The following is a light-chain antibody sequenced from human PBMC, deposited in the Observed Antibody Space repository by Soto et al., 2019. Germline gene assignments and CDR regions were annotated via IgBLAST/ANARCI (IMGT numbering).Light chain of an antibody. V-gene: IGKV1-5*03. CDR2: KAS. J-gene: IGKJ1*01. CDR1: QSISSW. CDR3: QQYSSWWT. Sequence: DIQMTQSPSTLSASVGDRVTITCRASQSISSWLAWYQQKPGKAPKLLIYKASTLESGVPSRFSGSESGTEFTLTIHSLQPDDFATYYCQQYSSWWTFGQGTKVEIK.